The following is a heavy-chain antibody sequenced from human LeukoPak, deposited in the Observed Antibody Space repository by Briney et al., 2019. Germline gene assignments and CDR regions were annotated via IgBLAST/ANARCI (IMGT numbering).Heavy chain of an antibody. J-gene: IGHJ4*02. CDR2: ISSNGGST. D-gene: IGHD5-12*01. CDR1: GFTSSSYA. V-gene: IGHV3-64D*06. CDR3: VKDIGPVATQFDY. Sequence: GGSLRLSCSASGFTSSSYAMHWVRQAPGKGLEYVSAISSNGGSTYYADSVKGRFTISRDNSKNTLYLQMSSLRAEDTAVYYCVKDIGPVATQFDYWGQGTLVTVSS.